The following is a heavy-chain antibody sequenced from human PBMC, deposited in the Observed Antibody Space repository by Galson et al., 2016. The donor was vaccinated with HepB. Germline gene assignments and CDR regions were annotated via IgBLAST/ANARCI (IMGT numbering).Heavy chain of an antibody. CDR2: IYTSGST. J-gene: IGHJ6*03. V-gene: IGHV4-61*02. CDR1: GGSISSGSYY. Sequence: LSLTCTVSGGSISSGSYYWSWIRQPAGKGLEWIGRIYTSGSTNYNPSLKGRVTMSVDTSKIQFSLKLSSVTAADTAVYYCAREQYGDYTYYNFYFMDVWGKGTMVTVSS. CDR3: AREQYGDYTYYNFYFMDV. D-gene: IGHD4-17*01.